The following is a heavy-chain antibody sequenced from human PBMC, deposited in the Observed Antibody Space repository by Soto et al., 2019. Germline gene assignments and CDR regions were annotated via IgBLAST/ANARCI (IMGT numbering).Heavy chain of an antibody. CDR1: GFTFSSYA. V-gene: IGHV3-30-3*01. Sequence: QVQLVESGGGVVQPGRSLRLSCAASGFTFSSYAMHWVRQAPGKGLEWVAVISYDGSNKYYADSVKGRFTISRDNSKKTLYLQMNSLRAEDTAVYYCARVVATIGPYYYYGMDVWGQGTTVTVSS. D-gene: IGHD5-12*01. J-gene: IGHJ6*02. CDR3: ARVVATIGPYYYYGMDV. CDR2: ISYDGSNK.